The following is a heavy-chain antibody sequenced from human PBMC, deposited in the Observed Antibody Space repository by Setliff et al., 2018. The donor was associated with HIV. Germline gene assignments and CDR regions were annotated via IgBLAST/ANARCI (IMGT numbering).Heavy chain of an antibody. Sequence: SETLSLTCTVSGGSISSYYWSWIRQPPGKGLEWIGYIYTSGSVNYNPSLNSRVTISVDTSKNQFSLKVNSVTAADTAVYYCARYRYYYDSSGYGRWFDPWGQGTLVTVSS. CDR1: GGSISSYY. D-gene: IGHD3-22*01. J-gene: IGHJ5*02. CDR2: IYTSGSV. CDR3: ARYRYYYDSSGYGRWFDP. V-gene: IGHV4-4*09.